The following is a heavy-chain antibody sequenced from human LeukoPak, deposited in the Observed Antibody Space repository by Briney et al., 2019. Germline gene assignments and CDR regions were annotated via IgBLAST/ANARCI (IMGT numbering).Heavy chain of an antibody. CDR2: IYYSGST. Sequence: SETLSLTCTVSGCSISSYYWSWIRQPPGKGLEWIGYIYYSGSTNYNPSLKSRVTISVDTSKNQFSLKLSSVTAADTAVYYCARGGYTMVRGLAHWGQGTLVTVSS. J-gene: IGHJ4*02. D-gene: IGHD3-10*01. CDR3: ARGGYTMVRGLAH. V-gene: IGHV4-59*08. CDR1: GCSISSYY.